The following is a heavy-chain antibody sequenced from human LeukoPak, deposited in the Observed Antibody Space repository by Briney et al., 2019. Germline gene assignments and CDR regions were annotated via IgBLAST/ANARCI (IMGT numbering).Heavy chain of an antibody. CDR3: ARDYYDSSGYRADAFDI. V-gene: IGHV3-33*01. J-gene: IGHJ3*02. CDR1: GFTFSSYG. CDR2: IWYDGTNK. D-gene: IGHD3-22*01. Sequence: GGSLRLSCGASGFTFSSYGMHWVRQAPGKGREWVAVIWYDGTNKYYADSVKGRFTISRDNSKNTLYLQMNSLRAEDTAVYYCARDYYDSSGYRADAFDIWGQGTMVIVSS.